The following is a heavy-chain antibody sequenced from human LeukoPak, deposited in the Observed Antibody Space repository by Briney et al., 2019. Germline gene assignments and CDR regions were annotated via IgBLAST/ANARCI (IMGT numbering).Heavy chain of an antibody. CDR3: ARAGSGMSNAFDI. CDR2: LYYSGST. CDR1: GGSISSYF. V-gene: IGHV4-59*01. J-gene: IGHJ3*02. Sequence: SETLSLTCCVSGGSISSYFWSCIRQPPGKGLEWIGYLYYSGSTNSNPSLKSRVTMSVDTSKNQFSLKLRSVTAADTAVYYCARAGSGMSNAFDIWGQGTMVTVSS. D-gene: IGHD3-10*01.